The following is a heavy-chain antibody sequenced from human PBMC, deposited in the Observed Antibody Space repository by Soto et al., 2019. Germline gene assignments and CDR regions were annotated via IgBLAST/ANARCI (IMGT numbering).Heavy chain of an antibody. CDR2: IYYSGST. CDR1: GGSVSSGSYY. J-gene: IGHJ4*02. Sequence: SETLSLTCTVSGGSVSSGSYYWSWIRQPPGKGLEWIGYIYYSGSTNYNPSLKSRVTISVDTSKNQFSLKLSSVTAADTAVYYSAGLESSIRLLWPIAFDYGGKGTLVT. D-gene: IGHD6-13*01. V-gene: IGHV4-61*01. CDR3: AGLESSIRLLWPIAFDY.